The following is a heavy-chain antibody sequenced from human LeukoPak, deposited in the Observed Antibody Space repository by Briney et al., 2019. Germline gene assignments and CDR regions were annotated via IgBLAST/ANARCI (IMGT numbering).Heavy chain of an antibody. CDR2: ISAYNGNT. CDR3: ARDLDRGYNYGYSFDY. CDR1: GYTFTSYG. V-gene: IGHV1-18*04. D-gene: IGHD5-18*01. J-gene: IGHJ4*02. Sequence: ASVKVSCKASGYTFTSYGISWVRQAPGQGLEWMGWISAYNGNTNYAQKLQGRVTMTTDTYTSTAYMELRSLRSDDTAVYYCARDLDRGYNYGYSFDYWGQGTLVTVSS.